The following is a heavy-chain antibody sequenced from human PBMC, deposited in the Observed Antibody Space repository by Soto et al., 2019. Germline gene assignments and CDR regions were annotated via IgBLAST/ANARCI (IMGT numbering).Heavy chain of an antibody. D-gene: IGHD6-13*01. V-gene: IGHV3-9*01. CDR2: ISWNSGSI. Sequence: EVQLVESGGTLVEPGRSLRLSWAASGFTFDDYAMNLVRQAPGKVLEWVASISWNSGSIGYADSVKGRFTISRDNAKNSLSLQMNSLRPEDTALYYCVKDKWYNNTWYLDYWGQGTLVTVSS. CDR1: GFTFDDYA. J-gene: IGHJ4*02. CDR3: VKDKWYNNTWYLDY.